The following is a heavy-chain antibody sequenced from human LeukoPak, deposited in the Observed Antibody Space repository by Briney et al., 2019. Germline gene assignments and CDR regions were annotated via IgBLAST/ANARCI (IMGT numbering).Heavy chain of an antibody. CDR1: GFTFSSYT. CDR3: VNSGFDP. V-gene: IGHV3-30*04. J-gene: IGHJ5*02. D-gene: IGHD3-10*01. CDR2: ISYDGSNK. Sequence: GGSLRLSRAASGFTFSSYTMHWVRQAPGKGLEWVAVISYDGSNKYYADSVKGRFTISRDNFKNTLSLQMNGLRVEDTALYYCVNSGFDPWGQGTLVTVSS.